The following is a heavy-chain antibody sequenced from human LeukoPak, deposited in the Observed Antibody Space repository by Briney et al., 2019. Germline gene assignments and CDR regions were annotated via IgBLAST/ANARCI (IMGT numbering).Heavy chain of an antibody. CDR3: TRSPDIDILTGYSRYYFDY. V-gene: IGHV5-51*01. CDR1: GYSFTSYC. CDR2: IYPGDSHT. J-gene: IGHJ4*02. Sequence: GESLKISCKGAGYSFTSYCIGWVRQMPGKGLEWMGVIYPGDSHTRYSPSFQGQGTISADKSISTAYLQWKSLKASDTAIYYCTRSPDIDILTGYSRYYFDYWGQGTLVTVSS. D-gene: IGHD3-9*01.